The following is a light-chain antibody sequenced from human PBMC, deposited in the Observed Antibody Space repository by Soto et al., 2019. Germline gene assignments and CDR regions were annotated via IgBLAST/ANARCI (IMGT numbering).Light chain of an antibody. J-gene: IGLJ3*02. CDR3: QSYDTSLSGVL. V-gene: IGLV1-40*01. Sequence: QSVLTQPPSVSGAPGQRVTISYTGSSTNIGAGYGVHWYQQVPGTAPKLLIYNNNNRPSGVPDRFSGSKSGTSASLAITGLQAEDEADYYCQSYDTSLSGVLFGGGTKVTVL. CDR1: STNIGAGYG. CDR2: NNN.